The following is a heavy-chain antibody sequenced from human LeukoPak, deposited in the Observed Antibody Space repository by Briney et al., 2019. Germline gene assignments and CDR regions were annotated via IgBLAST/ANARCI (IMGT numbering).Heavy chain of an antibody. CDR1: GFTFSSYA. CDR3: AKDLVAGGSGGS. J-gene: IGHJ5*02. CDR2: ISGSGGST. V-gene: IGHV3-23*01. Sequence: GGSLRLSCAASGFTFSSYAMSWVRQAPGKGLEWVSTISGSGGSTYYADSVKGRFTISRDISENTLYLQMNSLRAEDTAVYYCAKDLVAGGSGGSWGQGTLVTVSS. D-gene: IGHD2-15*01.